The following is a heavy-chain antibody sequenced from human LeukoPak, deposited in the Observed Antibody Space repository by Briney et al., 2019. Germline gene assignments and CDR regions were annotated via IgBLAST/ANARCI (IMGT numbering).Heavy chain of an antibody. CDR1: GFTFSSYA. J-gene: IGHJ4*02. V-gene: IGHV3-23*01. CDR2: ISGSGGST. CDR3: AKDGLRYFDWLFPPDY. Sequence: GGSLRLSCAASGFTFSSYAMSWDRQAPGKGLEWVSAISGSGGSTYYADSVKGRFTISRDNSKNTLYLQMNSLRAEDTAVYYCAKDGLRYFDWLFPPDYWGQGTLVTVSS. D-gene: IGHD3-9*01.